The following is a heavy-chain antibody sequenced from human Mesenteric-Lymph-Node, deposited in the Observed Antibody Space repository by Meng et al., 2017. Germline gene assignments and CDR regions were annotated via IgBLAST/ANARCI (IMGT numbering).Heavy chain of an antibody. D-gene: IGHD2-8*02. V-gene: IGHV4-34*12. Sequence: QVQLRQWGAGLLKPSETLSLTCAVNGGSLIGAYWNWIRQPPGKGLEWIGEIIHGGSPSYNPSLKSRVTISIDTSKNQLSLMLSSVTAADTAVYYCARRPTGIDYWGQGTLVTVSS. J-gene: IGHJ4*02. CDR3: ARRPTGIDY. CDR1: GGSLIGAY. CDR2: IIHGGSP.